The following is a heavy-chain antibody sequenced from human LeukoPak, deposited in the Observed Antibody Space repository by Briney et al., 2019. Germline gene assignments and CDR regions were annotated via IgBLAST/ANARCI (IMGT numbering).Heavy chain of an antibody. CDR2: ISAYNDNT. CDR1: GYTFTGYY. J-gene: IGHJ4*02. CDR3: ARDGAIVVVPAAIREARRYFDY. D-gene: IGHD2-2*02. Sequence: ASVKVSCKASGYTFTGYYMHWVRQAPGQGLEWMGWISAYNDNTNYAQKFQGRVTMTTDTSTSTAYMELRSLRSDDTAVYYCARDGAIVVVPAAIREARRYFDYWGQGTLVTVSS. V-gene: IGHV1-18*04.